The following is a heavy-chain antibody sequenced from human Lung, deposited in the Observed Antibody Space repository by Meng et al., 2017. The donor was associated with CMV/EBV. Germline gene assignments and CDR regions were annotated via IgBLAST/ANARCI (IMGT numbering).Heavy chain of an antibody. CDR1: GDSITNHNW. CDR3: LRRSGGSV. Sequence: QLRGPAPELVKPSETLSLTCAVSGDSITNHNWGAWVRQPPGKGLEWIGEIPHRGSSAYNPSLKSRVSMSIDKSKNQFSLKLTSVTAADTAVYHCLRRSGGSVWGQGTLVTVSS. V-gene: IGHV4-4*02. D-gene: IGHD3-10*01. CDR2: IPHRGSS. J-gene: IGHJ1*01.